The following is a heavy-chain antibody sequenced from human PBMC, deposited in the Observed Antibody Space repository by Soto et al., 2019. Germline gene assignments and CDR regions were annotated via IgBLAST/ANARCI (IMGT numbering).Heavy chain of an antibody. V-gene: IGHV4-59*01. J-gene: IGHJ4*02. D-gene: IGHD3-16*01. Sequence: SETLSLTCSVSGYSISQYYWNWIRQVPGRGLEWIGYISYLGTTNYNPSLKSRVTVSRDTSKNQFSLKLTFVAAADTAVYYCAKEHWGSFDFWGQGALVTVSS. CDR1: GYSISQYY. CDR2: ISYLGTT. CDR3: AKEHWGSFDF.